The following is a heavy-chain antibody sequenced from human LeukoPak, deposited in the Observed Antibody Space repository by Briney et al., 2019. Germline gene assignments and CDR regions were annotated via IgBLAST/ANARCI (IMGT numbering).Heavy chain of an antibody. V-gene: IGHV3-9*01. J-gene: IGHJ4*02. CDR1: GFTFDDYA. CDR3: AKSAHLYYFDY. CDR2: ISWNSGSI. Sequence: GGSLRLSCAASGFTFDDYAMHWVRQAPGKGLEWVSGISWNSGSIGYADSVKGRFTISRDNAKNSLYLQMNSLRAEDTALYYCAKSAHLYYFDYWGQGTLVTVSS. D-gene: IGHD3-3*02.